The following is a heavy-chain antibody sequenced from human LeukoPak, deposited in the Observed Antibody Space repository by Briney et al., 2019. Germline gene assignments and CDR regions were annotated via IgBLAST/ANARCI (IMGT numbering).Heavy chain of an antibody. V-gene: IGHV4-34*01. J-gene: IGHJ4*02. CDR1: GGSFSGYY. Sequence: PSETLSLTCAVYGGSFSGYYWSWIRQPPGKGLEWIGEINHSGSTNYNPSLKSRVTISVDTSKNQFSLKLSSVTAADTAVYYCAREGEDYVWGSYRYTFDCWGQGTLVTVSS. CDR2: INHSGST. CDR3: AREGEDYVWGSYRYTFDC. D-gene: IGHD3-16*02.